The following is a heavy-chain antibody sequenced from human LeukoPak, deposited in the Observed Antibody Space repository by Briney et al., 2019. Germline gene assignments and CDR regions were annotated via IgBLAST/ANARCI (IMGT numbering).Heavy chain of an antibody. CDR3: ARGALASRYHFDH. CDR1: GGSISTYY. CDR2: IYNGGST. J-gene: IGHJ4*02. D-gene: IGHD2-2*02. Sequence: PSETLSLTCTVSGGSISTYYWSWIRQPPGKGLEWIGYIYNGGSTNYDPSLKSRVTISIDTSKNQFSLKLSSVTAADTAVYYCARGALASRYHFDHWGQGTLVTVSS. V-gene: IGHV4-59*08.